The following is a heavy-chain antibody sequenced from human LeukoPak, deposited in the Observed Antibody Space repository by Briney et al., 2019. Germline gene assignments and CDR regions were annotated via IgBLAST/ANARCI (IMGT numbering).Heavy chain of an antibody. CDR1: GGSISNYY. V-gene: IGHV4-59*05. J-gene: IGHJ5*02. CDR2: IHYSGST. Sequence: SETLSLTCTVSGGSISNYYWNWIRQPPGKGLEWIGNIHYSGSTYYNPSLKSRVTISVDTSKDQFSLKLNSVTAADTAVYYCARRSSHDDWFDPWGQGTLVTVSS. D-gene: IGHD3-16*01. CDR3: ARRSSHDDWFDP.